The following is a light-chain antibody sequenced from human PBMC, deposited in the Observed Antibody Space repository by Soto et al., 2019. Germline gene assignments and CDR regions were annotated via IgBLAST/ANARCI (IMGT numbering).Light chain of an antibody. CDR1: QSVRSN. J-gene: IGKJ1*01. Sequence: ILMTQSPATLSVSPWDTATLSCSANQSVRSNLAWYQQRPGQAPRLLIYGASTRAAGVPARFSGSGSGTEFALTISSLQSEDFAVYYCQQYNNWPPRPFGQGTKVDIK. CDR3: QQYNNWPPRP. V-gene: IGKV3-15*01. CDR2: GAS.